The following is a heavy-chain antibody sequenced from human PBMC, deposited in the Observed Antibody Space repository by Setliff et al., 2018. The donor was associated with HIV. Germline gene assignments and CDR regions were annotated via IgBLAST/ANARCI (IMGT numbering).Heavy chain of an antibody. CDR1: GGSFRSRSYY. Sequence: SETLSLTCTVSGGSFRSRSYYWGWIRQSPGTGLEWIGSTSHSGSMYYNPSLTSRVTISVDTSKNRFSLKLSSVTAADTAVYYCATADDTGIWFPHWFDAWVRGTLVTVTS. CDR3: ATADDTGIWFPHWFDA. D-gene: IGHD5-18*01. CDR2: TSHSGSM. J-gene: IGHJ5*02. V-gene: IGHV4-39*01.